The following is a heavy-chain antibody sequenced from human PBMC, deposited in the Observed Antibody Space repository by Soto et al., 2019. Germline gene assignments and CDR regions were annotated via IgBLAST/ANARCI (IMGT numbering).Heavy chain of an antibody. CDR3: ARENGERGLDY. D-gene: IGHD1-1*01. Sequence: QVQLVESGGGLVKPGGSLRLSCAASGFTFSNYYMSWIRQAPGKGLEWVSYITSSGDYTKYADSVKGRFTISRDNAKNSLYLLMNSLRAEDTAVYYCARENGERGLDYWGQGILVTVSS. V-gene: IGHV3-11*05. CDR1: GFTFSNYY. CDR2: ITSSGDYT. J-gene: IGHJ4*02.